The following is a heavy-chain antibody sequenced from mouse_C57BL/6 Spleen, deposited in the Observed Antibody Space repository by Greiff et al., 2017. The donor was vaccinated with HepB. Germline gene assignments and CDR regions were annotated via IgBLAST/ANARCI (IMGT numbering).Heavy chain of an antibody. Sequence: DVQLQESGPGLVKPSQSLSLTCSVTGYSITSGYYWNWIRQFPGNKLEWMGYISYDGSNNYNPSLKNRISITRDTSKNQFFLKLNSVTTEDTATYYCARDDDYSKDWYFDVWGTGTTVTVSS. CDR1: GYSITSGYY. CDR2: ISYDGSN. V-gene: IGHV3-6*01. D-gene: IGHD2-5*01. J-gene: IGHJ1*03. CDR3: ARDDDYSKDWYFDV.